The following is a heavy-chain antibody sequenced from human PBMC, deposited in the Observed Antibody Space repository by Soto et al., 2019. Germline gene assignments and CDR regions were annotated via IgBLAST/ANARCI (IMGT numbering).Heavy chain of an antibody. Sequence: QVQLVESGGGVVQPGRSLRLSCAASGFSISRSAMHWVRQAPGKGLEWVAVIAYDGSNKWYADSAKGRLTISRDNSKNTLYLDMSSLRAEDTAIYFCARDLQAGDDNVNWFAPWGQGTLVTVSS. J-gene: IGHJ5*02. CDR3: ARDLQAGDDNVNWFAP. CDR1: GFSISRSA. V-gene: IGHV3-30-3*01. CDR2: IAYDGSNK. D-gene: IGHD1-1*01.